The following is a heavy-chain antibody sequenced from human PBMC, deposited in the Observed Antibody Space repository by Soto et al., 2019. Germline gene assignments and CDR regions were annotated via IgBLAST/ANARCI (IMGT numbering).Heavy chain of an antibody. CDR3: VIEGAVFDY. CDR1: GFTFSSYS. J-gene: IGHJ4*02. V-gene: IGHV3-48*01. Sequence: HPGGSLRLSCAASGFTFSSYSMNWVRQAPGKGLEWVSYISSTSSTIYYADSVKGRFTISRDNAKKSLYLQMNSLRAEDTAVYYCVIEGAVFDYWGQGTLVTVSS. CDR2: ISSTSSTI.